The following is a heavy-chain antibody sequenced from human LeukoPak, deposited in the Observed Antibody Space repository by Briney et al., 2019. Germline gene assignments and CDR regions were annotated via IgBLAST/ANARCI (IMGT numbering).Heavy chain of an antibody. CDR2: IYPGDSDT. J-gene: IGHJ3*02. Sequence: GESLKISCKGSGYSFTSYWIGWVRQMPGKGLEWMGIIYPGDSDTRYSPSFQGQVTISADKSLSTAYLQWSRLKASDTAMYYCERTAWGYSYGYDAFDIWGQGKMVTVSS. V-gene: IGHV5-51*01. CDR3: ERTAWGYSYGYDAFDI. D-gene: IGHD5-18*01. CDR1: GYSFTSYW.